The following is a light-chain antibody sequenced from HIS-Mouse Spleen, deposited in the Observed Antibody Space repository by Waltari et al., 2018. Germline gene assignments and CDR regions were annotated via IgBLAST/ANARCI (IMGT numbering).Light chain of an antibody. J-gene: IGLJ2*01. V-gene: IGLV3-10*01. CDR3: YSTDSSGNHRV. CDR2: EDS. Sequence: SYELTQPPSVSVSPGQTPRITCPGDALPTKYAYWYQQKSGQAPVLVIYEDSKRPSGIPERFSGSSSGTMATLTISGAQVEDEADYYCYSTDSSGNHRVFGGGTKLTVL. CDR1: ALPTKY.